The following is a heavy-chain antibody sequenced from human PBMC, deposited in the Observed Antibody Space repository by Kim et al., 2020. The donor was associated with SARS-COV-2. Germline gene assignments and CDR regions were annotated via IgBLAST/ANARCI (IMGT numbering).Heavy chain of an antibody. CDR1: GFTFSSYG. V-gene: IGHV3-33*01. CDR2: IWYDGSNK. J-gene: IGHJ3*02. Sequence: GGSLRLSCAASGFTFSSYGMHWVRQAPGKGLEWVAVIWYDGSNKYYADSVKGRFTISRDNSKNTLYLQMNSLRAEDTAVYYCARDKDPHAFDIWGQGTMVTVSS. CDR3: ARDKDPHAFDI.